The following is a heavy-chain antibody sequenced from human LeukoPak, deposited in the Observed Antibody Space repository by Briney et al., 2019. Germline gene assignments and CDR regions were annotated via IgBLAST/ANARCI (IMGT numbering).Heavy chain of an antibody. D-gene: IGHD3-22*01. CDR1: GGSISSSNW. CDR2: IYHSGST. CDR3: ARDRSSGYYKGDAFDI. V-gene: IGHV4-4*02. J-gene: IGHJ3*02. Sequence: SGTLSLTCAVSGGSISSSNWWSWVRQPPGEGLEWIGEIYHSGSTNYNPSLKSRVTISVDKSKNQFSLKLSSVTAADTAVYYCARDRSSGYYKGDAFDIWGQGTMVTVSS.